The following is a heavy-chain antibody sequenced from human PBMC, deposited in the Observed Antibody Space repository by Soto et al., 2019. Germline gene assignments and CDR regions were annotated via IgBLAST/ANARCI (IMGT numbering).Heavy chain of an antibody. CDR2: ISYGGGTT. Sequence: EVQLLESGGGLVQPGGSLRLSCAASEFTFSNYAMSWVRQAPGKGLEWLSAISYGGGTTYYADSVKGRFTISRDNSKNTLYLQMNSLRAEDTAAYYCAKNPGYYYDSTGYHFDYWGQGTLVTVSS. D-gene: IGHD3-22*01. CDR1: EFTFSNYA. V-gene: IGHV3-23*01. CDR3: AKNPGYYYDSTGYHFDY. J-gene: IGHJ4*02.